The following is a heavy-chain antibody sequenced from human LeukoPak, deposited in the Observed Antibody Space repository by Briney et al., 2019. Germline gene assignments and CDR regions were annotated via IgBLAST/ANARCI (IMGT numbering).Heavy chain of an antibody. CDR1: GDSIIADNYY. D-gene: IGHD3-3*01. Sequence: PSETLSLTCSVSGDSIIADNYYWTWFRQHPGKGLEWIGHIHYSESTHYNPSLRSRAFISVDTPKEQFSLKLNSVTVADTAVYYCARGPGFLRDFAPFDYWGQGILVTVSS. V-gene: IGHV4-31*03. CDR3: ARGPGFLRDFAPFDY. J-gene: IGHJ4*02. CDR2: IHYSEST.